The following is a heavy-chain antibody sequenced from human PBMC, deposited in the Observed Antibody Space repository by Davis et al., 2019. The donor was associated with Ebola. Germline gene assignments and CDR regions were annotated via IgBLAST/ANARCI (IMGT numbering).Heavy chain of an antibody. D-gene: IGHD3-22*01. CDR2: ISGSGGST. CDR3: ASNYYDSSGYYFLWYFQH. Sequence: GESLKISCAASGFTFSSYAMTWVRQAPGKGLEWVSAISGSGGSTYYADSVKGRFTISRDNSKKTLYLQMNSLRAEDTAVYYCASNYYDSSGYYFLWYFQHWGQGTLVTVSS. CDR1: GFTFSSYA. V-gene: IGHV3-23*01. J-gene: IGHJ1*01.